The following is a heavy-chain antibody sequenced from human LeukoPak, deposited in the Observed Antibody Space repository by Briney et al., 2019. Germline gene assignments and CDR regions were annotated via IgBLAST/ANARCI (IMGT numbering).Heavy chain of an antibody. V-gene: IGHV1-8*02. D-gene: IGHD6-13*01. Sequence: ASVKVSCKASGYTFTNYDINWVRQATGQGLEWMAWMNPNSGNTGYAQKFQGRVTMTRYTSISTAYMELSSLRSEDTAVYYCARGQKTTEQQLGYWGQGTLVTVSS. CDR2: MNPNSGNT. CDR3: ARGQKTTEQQLGY. J-gene: IGHJ4*02. CDR1: GYTFTNYD.